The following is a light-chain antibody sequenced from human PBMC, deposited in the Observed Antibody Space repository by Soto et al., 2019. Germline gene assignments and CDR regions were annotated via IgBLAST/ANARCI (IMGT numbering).Light chain of an antibody. CDR3: AAWDDSLKGPV. CDR2: SNN. CDR1: STNIGSNT. J-gene: IGLJ3*02. Sequence: QSVLTQPPSASGTPGQRVTISCSVSSTNIGSNTVNWYQQLPGTAPVLLIYSNNQRPSGVPDRFSGSKSGTSASLAISGLQSEDEADYYCAAWDDSLKGPVFGGGTKLTVL. V-gene: IGLV1-44*01.